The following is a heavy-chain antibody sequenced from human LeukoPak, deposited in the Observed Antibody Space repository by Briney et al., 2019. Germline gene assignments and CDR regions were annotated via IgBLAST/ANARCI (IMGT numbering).Heavy chain of an antibody. CDR1: GYTFTGYY. CDR2: INPDSGGT. J-gene: IGHJ4*02. CDR3: ARDLGGAYYFDY. D-gene: IGHD1-26*01. V-gene: IGHV1-2*02. Sequence: GASVKVSCKASGYTFTGYYMHWVRQAPGQGLEWMGWINPDSGGTNYAQKFQGRVTMTRDTSISTAYMELSRLRSDDTAVYYCARDLGGAYYFDYWGQGTLVTVSS.